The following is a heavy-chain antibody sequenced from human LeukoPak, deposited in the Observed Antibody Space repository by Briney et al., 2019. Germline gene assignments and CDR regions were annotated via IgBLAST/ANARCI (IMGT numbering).Heavy chain of an antibody. V-gene: IGHV1-2*02. CDR2: INPNSGGT. CDR1: GYTFTGYY. CDR3: ARGRGALYCSSTSCYDAFDI. D-gene: IGHD2-2*01. J-gene: IGHJ3*02. Sequence: ASVKVSCKASGYTFTGYYMHWVRQAPGQGLEWMGWINPNSGGTNYAQKFQGRVTMTRDTSISTAYMELSRLRSDDTAVYYCARGRGALYCSSTSCYDAFDIWGQGTMVTVSS.